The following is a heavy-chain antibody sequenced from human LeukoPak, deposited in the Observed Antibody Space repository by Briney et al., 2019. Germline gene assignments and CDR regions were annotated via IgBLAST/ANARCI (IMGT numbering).Heavy chain of an antibody. CDR1: RVTVSSNY. J-gene: IGHJ6*04. CDR3: ARGPYGGGDGYLLVAGYMDV. V-gene: IGHV3-53*01. Sequence: GGSLRLSCAASRVTVSSNYMSWVRQAPGKGLEWVSVIYSGGSTYYADSVKGRFTISRDNSKNTLYLQMNSLRAEDTAVYYCARGPYGGGDGYLLVAGYMDVWGKGTTVTVSS. D-gene: IGHD2-21*02. CDR2: IYSGGST.